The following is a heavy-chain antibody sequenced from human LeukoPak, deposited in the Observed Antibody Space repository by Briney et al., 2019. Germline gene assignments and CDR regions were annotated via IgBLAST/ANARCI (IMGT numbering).Heavy chain of an antibody. CDR3: ARDRGGGVAGSY. J-gene: IGHJ4*02. Sequence: PGGSLRLSCEVSGFTVSSNYMSWVRQAPGKGPEWVSVIYSGGSTYYADSVKGRFIISRDNAKNTLYLQVNKLRAEDTAVYYCARDRGGGVAGSYWGQGTLVTVSS. D-gene: IGHD6-19*01. CDR2: IYSGGST. V-gene: IGHV3-66*01. CDR1: GFTVSSNY.